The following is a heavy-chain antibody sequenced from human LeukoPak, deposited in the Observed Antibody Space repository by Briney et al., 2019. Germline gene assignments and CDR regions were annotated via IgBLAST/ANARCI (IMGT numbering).Heavy chain of an antibody. CDR2: ISSSSSTI. D-gene: IGHD3-22*01. J-gene: IGHJ6*02. CDR3: ARDRGDSSGTAWTLDGMDV. CDR1: GFTFSAYA. Sequence: GGSLRLSCSASGFTFSAYAMYWVRQAPGKGLEWVSYISSSSSTIYYADSVKGRFTISRDNAKNSLYLQMNSLRDEDTAVYYCARDRGDSSGTAWTLDGMDVWGQGTTVTVSS. V-gene: IGHV3-48*02.